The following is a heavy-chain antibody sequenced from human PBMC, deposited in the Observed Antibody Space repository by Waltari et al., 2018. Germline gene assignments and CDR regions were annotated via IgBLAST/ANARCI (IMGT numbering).Heavy chain of an antibody. CDR2: ISGSGGST. CDR3: AKVPDIVVVVAATPDWYFDL. Sequence: EVQLLESGGGLVQPGGSLRLSCAASGFTFSSYAMSWVRQAPGKGLEWVSAISGSGGSTYYADSVKGRFTISIDNSKNTLYLQMNSLRAEDTAVYYCAKVPDIVVVVAATPDWYFDLWGRGTLVTVSS. D-gene: IGHD2-15*01. V-gene: IGHV3-23*01. J-gene: IGHJ2*01. CDR1: GFTFSSYA.